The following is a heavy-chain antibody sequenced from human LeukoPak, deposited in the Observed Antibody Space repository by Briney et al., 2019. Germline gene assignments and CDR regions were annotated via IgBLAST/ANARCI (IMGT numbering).Heavy chain of an antibody. CDR1: GGSISSYY. D-gene: IGHD1-26*01. CDR2: IYYSGST. J-gene: IGHJ4*02. V-gene: IGHV4-59*01. Sequence: PSETLSLTCTVSGGSISSYYWSWIRQPPGKGLEWIGCIYYSGSTNYNPSLRSRVTISVDTSKNQFSLKLSSVTAADTAVYYCARDVGATYDYYFDYWGQGTLVTVSS. CDR3: ARDVGATYDYYFDY.